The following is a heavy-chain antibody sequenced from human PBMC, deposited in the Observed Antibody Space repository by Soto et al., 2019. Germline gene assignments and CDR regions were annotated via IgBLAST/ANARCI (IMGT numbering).Heavy chain of an antibody. CDR2: ISYDGSNK. V-gene: IGHV3-30-3*01. Sequence: LRLSCAASGFTFSSYAMHWVRQATGKGLEWVAAISYDGSNKYYADSVKGRFTISRDNSKNTLYLQMNSLRAEDTAVYYCARDLEVGATMVDYWGQGTLVTVS. D-gene: IGHD1-26*01. CDR1: GFTFSSYA. J-gene: IGHJ4*02. CDR3: ARDLEVGATMVDY.